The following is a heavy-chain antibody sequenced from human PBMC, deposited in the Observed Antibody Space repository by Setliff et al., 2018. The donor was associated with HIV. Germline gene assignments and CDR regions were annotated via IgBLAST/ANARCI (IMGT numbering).Heavy chain of an antibody. Sequence: GGSLRLSCATSGLTFSNCGMHWVRQAPGKGLEWVASIRSDGSNTYYADSVKGRFTISRDNSKNTLFLQMNSLRAEDTAVYYCAKGAYLLPFDPWGQGTLVTVSS. D-gene: IGHD2-15*01. V-gene: IGHV3-30*02. CDR2: IRSDGSNT. CDR3: AKGAYLLPFDP. J-gene: IGHJ5*02. CDR1: GLTFSNCG.